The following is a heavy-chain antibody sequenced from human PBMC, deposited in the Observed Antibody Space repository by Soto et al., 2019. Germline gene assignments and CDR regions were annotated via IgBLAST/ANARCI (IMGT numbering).Heavy chain of an antibody. Sequence: GGSLRLSCVASNFTVSSNYLSWVRQAPGKGLEWVSVIYSGGSTPYADSVQGRFSVSRDKSKNTVSLQMSSLRAEDTAVYYCTSRIYYRNTVTFDVWGQGTMVTVS. J-gene: IGHJ3*01. D-gene: IGHD3-16*02. CDR1: NFTVSSNY. V-gene: IGHV3-53*01. CDR2: IYSGGST. CDR3: TSRIYYRNTVTFDV.